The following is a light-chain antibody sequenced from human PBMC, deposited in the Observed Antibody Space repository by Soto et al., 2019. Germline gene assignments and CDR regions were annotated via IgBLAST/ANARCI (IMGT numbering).Light chain of an antibody. CDR2: GAS. Sequence: ETVLTQSPGTLSLSPGERATLSCRASQSISYFLAWYQHKPGQAPRLLIYGASSRATGIPDRFSGSGSGTDFTLTISRLEPEDFAVYYCQQYAGSPRTFGQGTKVEIK. CDR3: QQYAGSPRT. V-gene: IGKV3-20*01. J-gene: IGKJ1*01. CDR1: QSISYF.